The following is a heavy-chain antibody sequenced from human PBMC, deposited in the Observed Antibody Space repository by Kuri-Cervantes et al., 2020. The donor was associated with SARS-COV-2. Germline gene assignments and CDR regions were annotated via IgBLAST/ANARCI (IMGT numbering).Heavy chain of an antibody. Sequence: GESLKISCAASGFTFSSYAMSWVRQAPGKGLELVSAIRGSGGSTYYADSVKGRFTIPRDNSKNTLYLQMHSLRAEDTAVYYCANGVSGYYLHYAFDIWGQGTMVTVSS. CDR3: ANGVSGYYLHYAFDI. V-gene: IGHV3-23*01. CDR1: GFTFSSYA. J-gene: IGHJ3*02. CDR2: IRGSGGST. D-gene: IGHD3-22*01.